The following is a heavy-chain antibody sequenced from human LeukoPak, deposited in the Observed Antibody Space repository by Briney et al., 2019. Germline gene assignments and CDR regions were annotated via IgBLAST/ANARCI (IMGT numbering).Heavy chain of an antibody. Sequence: GASVELACKASGYTFTSYYMHWVRQAPGQGLEWMGWINPNSGGTNYAQYIQGRVTMTRDTSINTPYMALSRLRSDDTAVYSCARVLCRDYDFWRVYLPCPYYYYMDVWGKRTTVTVSS. J-gene: IGHJ6*03. CDR1: GYTFTSYY. V-gene: IGHV1-2*02. D-gene: IGHD3-3*01. CDR2: INPNSGGT. CDR3: ARVLCRDYDFWRVYLPCPYYYYMDV.